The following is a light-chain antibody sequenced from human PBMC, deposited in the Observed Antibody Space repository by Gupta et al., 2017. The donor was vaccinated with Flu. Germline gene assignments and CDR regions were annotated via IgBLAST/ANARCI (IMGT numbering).Light chain of an antibody. Sequence: EIVMTQSPATLSVSPGERATLSCRASQSVSSNLAWYQQKPGQAPRLLIYGASTRDTGIPARFSGSGSGTEFTLTISSLQSEDFAVYYCQQYNNCPGTFGQGTRLEIK. CDR1: QSVSSN. CDR3: QQYNNCPGT. CDR2: GAS. V-gene: IGKV3-15*01. J-gene: IGKJ5*01.